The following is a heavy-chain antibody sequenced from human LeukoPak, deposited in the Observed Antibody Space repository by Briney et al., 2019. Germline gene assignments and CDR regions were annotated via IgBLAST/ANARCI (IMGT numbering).Heavy chain of an antibody. Sequence: GGSLRLSCAASRFTFTSYSMNWVRQAPGKGLEWVSTISGGGGSTYYADSVKGRFTISRDNSKNTLYLQVNSLRAEDTAVYYCAKGGKWDVTPFDYWGQGTLVTVSS. J-gene: IGHJ4*02. CDR3: AKGGKWDVTPFDY. CDR2: ISGGGGST. CDR1: RFTFTSYS. V-gene: IGHV3-23*01. D-gene: IGHD1-26*01.